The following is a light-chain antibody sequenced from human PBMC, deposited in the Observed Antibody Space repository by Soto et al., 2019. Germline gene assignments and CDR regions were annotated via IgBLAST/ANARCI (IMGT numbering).Light chain of an antibody. CDR3: HRHETYPLA. J-gene: IGKJ4*01. CDR2: RAS. CDR1: RDIGTW. Sequence: TPMTQSPSTLSASVGDSVSITCRASRDIGTWLAWFQQKPGRAPNLLIYRASTLARGVTSRFSGSGSGTEFTLTISSLQPDDFATYYCHRHETYPLAFGGGTKVDI. V-gene: IGKV1-5*03.